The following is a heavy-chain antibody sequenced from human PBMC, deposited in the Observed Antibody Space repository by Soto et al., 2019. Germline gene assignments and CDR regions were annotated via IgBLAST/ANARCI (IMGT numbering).Heavy chain of an antibody. V-gene: IGHV3-48*02. CDR2: INGGSDSI. D-gene: IGHD6-19*01. Sequence: VQLVESGGGLVQPGGSLRLYCVGSGFMFDSFAMNWVRQAPGKGLEWVSYINGGSDSIYYAESVKGRFTISRDNARNSLSLQMNSLSDEDTADYYCAKSGDSAGWGIDFWGQGTLVTVSS. J-gene: IGHJ4*02. CDR1: GFMFDSFA. CDR3: AKSGDSAGWGIDF.